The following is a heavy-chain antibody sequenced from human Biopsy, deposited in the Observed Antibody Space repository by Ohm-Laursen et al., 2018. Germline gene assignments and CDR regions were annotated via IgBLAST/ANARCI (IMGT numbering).Heavy chain of an antibody. CDR3: AREPFGQQLGPFDY. D-gene: IGHD6-13*01. J-gene: IGHJ4*02. V-gene: IGHV1-8*01. CDR2: VNPNSGNT. CDR1: GYTFTNYD. Sequence: SSVKVSCKASGYTFTNYDINWVRQAPGQGPEWMGWVNPNSGNTGYAQKFQGRVSMTRSTSISTAYMELSSLTSEDTAVYYCAREPFGQQLGPFDYWGQGALVIVSS.